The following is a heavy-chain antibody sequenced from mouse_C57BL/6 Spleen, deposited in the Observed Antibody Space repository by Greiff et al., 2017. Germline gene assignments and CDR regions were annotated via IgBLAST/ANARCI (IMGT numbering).Heavy chain of an antibody. J-gene: IGHJ4*01. CDR2: IRSKSNNYAT. CDR3: VRHDITTVVATDAMDY. D-gene: IGHD1-1*01. V-gene: IGHV10-1*01. CDR1: GFSFNTYA. Sequence: EVMLVESGGGLVQPKGSLKLSCAASGFSFNTYAMNWVRQAPGKGLEWVARIRSKSNNYATYYADSVKDRFTISRDDSESMLYLQMNNLKTEDTAMYYCVRHDITTVVATDAMDYWGQGTSVTVSS.